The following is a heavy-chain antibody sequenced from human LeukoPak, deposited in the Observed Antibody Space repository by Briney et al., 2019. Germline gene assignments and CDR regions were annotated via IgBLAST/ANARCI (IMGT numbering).Heavy chain of an antibody. Sequence: GASVKVSCKASGYTFTSYDINWVRQATGQGLEWMGWMNPNSGNTGYAQKFQGRVTMTRNTSISTAYMELSSLRSEDTAVYYCARGPDGGQPLLYPWELQSYYFDYWGQGTLVTVSS. CDR3: ARGPDGGQPLLYPWELQSYYFDY. CDR1: GYTFTSYD. V-gene: IGHV1-8*01. J-gene: IGHJ4*02. D-gene: IGHD2-2*02. CDR2: MNPNSGNT.